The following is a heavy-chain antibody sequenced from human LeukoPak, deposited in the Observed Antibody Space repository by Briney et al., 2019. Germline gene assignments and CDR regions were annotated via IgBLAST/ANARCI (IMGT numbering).Heavy chain of an antibody. Sequence: GASVTVSFTSSVYTFTNYYIRWVRQGLGQGLECMGWISTDSGVKNYAQKFQGRVTMTRDTSITTAYMELTRLTSQDTAVYYCARVGKGYSQYYFDYWGQGTLVTVSS. J-gene: IGHJ4*02. V-gene: IGHV1-2*02. D-gene: IGHD4-23*01. CDR3: ARVGKGYSQYYFDY. CDR2: ISTDSGVK. CDR1: VYTFTNYY.